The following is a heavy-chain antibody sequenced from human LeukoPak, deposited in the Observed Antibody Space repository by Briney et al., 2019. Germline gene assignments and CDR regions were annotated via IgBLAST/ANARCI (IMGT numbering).Heavy chain of an antibody. V-gene: IGHV1-2*02. CDR3: ATNSGYVGLPNDY. Sequence: GASVKVSCKASGYTFTGYYMHWVRQAPGQGLEWMGWINPNSGGTNYAQKFQGRVTMTRDTPISTAYMELSRLRSDDTAVYYCATNSGYVGLPNDYWGQGTLVTVSS. CDR1: GYTFTGYY. CDR2: INPNSGGT. J-gene: IGHJ4*02. D-gene: IGHD5-12*01.